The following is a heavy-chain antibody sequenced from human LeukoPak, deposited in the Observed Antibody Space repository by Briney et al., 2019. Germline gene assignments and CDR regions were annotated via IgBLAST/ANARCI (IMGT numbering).Heavy chain of an antibody. CDR3: ARDGSGEWPIGY. D-gene: IGHD3-10*01. Sequence: GGSLRLSCAASGFTFSSYNMNWVRQAPGKGLEWVSSISSTSSHIYYVDSAKGRFTISRDNAKNSLYPEMNSLRAEDTAVYYCARDGSGEWPIGYWGQGTLVTVSS. J-gene: IGHJ4*02. CDR1: GFTFSSYN. V-gene: IGHV3-21*01. CDR2: ISSTSSHI.